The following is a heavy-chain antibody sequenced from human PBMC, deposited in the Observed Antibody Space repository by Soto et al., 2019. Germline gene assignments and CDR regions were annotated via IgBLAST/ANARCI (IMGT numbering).Heavy chain of an antibody. CDR2: IKQDGSDK. V-gene: IGHV3-7*03. Sequence: EVQLVESGGDLVHPGGSLRLSCAASGFTFNTYWMSWVRQAPGKGLEWVANIKQDGSDKYYVDSVKGRFTISRDNAKNSLYLQMNSLRVEDTAGYYCARDAVYSGSPFDFWGQGTLVTVSS. CDR1: GFTFNTYW. J-gene: IGHJ4*02. D-gene: IGHD1-26*01. CDR3: ARDAVYSGSPFDF.